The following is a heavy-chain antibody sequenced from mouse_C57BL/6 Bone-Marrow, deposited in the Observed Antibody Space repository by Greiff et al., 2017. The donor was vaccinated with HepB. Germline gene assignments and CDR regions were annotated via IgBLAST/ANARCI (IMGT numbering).Heavy chain of an antibody. D-gene: IGHD2-2*01. CDR3: ARPLLWLRRDLAY. V-gene: IGHV1-81*01. CDR1: GYTFTSYG. Sequence: QVQLKQSGAELARPGASVKLSCKASGYTFTSYGISWVKQRTGQGLEWIGEIYPRSGNTYYNEKFKGKATLTADKSSSTAYMELRSLTSEDSAVYFCARPLLWLRRDLAYWGQGTLVTVSA. CDR2: IYPRSGNT. J-gene: IGHJ3*01.